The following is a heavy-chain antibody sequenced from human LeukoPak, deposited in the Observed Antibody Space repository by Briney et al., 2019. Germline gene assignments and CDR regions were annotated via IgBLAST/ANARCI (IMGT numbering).Heavy chain of an antibody. J-gene: IGHJ3*02. CDR1: GGSISSYY. Sequence: SETLSLTCTVSGGSISSYYWSWIRQPPGKGLEWIGYIYYSGSTNYNPSLKSRVTISVDTSKNQFSLKLSSVTAADTAVYYCARDLGGGGNDAFDIWGQGTMVTVSS. V-gene: IGHV4-59*01. D-gene: IGHD1-26*01. CDR2: IYYSGST. CDR3: ARDLGGGGNDAFDI.